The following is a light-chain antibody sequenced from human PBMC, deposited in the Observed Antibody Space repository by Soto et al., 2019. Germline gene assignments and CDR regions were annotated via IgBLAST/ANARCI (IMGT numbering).Light chain of an antibody. CDR1: SSDVGGYNY. Sequence: QSALTQPASVSGSPGQSITISCTGTSSDVGGYNYVSWYQQHPGRAPQLMIYDVSHRPSGVSNRCSGSRSGNTASLTISGLQAEDEADYYCSSYATSTTVLFGGGTKLTVL. J-gene: IGLJ2*01. CDR3: SSYATSTTVL. CDR2: DVS. V-gene: IGLV2-14*03.